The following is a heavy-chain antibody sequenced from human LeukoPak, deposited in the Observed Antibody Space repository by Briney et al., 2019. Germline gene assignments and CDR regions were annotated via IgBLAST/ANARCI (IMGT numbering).Heavy chain of an antibody. CDR2: VYYTGST. CDR3: AREYGYQLLLYPSNWFDP. CDR1: GGSISSSGYY. J-gene: IGHJ5*02. V-gene: IGHV4-39*07. D-gene: IGHD2-2*01. Sequence: SETLSLTCTVSGGSISSSGYYWGWIRQPPGKGLEWIGTVYYTGSTYYNPSLKSRVTISEDTSKNQFSLKLSSVTAADTAVYYCAREYGYQLLLYPSNWFDPWGQGTLVTVSS.